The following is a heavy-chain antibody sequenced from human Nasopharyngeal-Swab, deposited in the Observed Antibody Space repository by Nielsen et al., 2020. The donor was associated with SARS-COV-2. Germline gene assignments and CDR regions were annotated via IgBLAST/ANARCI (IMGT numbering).Heavy chain of an antibody. J-gene: IGHJ6*02. CDR2: TYYRSKWYT. V-gene: IGHV6-1*01. Sequence: WIRQSPSRGLEWLGRTYYRSKWYTDYAISVKSRITPNRDTSKNQFSLQLDSVTPEDTAVYYCARGDYYYGMDVWGQGTAVTVSS. CDR3: ARGDYYYGMDV.